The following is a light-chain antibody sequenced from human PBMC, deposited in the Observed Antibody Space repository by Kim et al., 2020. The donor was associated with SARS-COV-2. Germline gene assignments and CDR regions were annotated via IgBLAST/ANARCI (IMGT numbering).Light chain of an antibody. V-gene: IGKV3-11*01. Sequence: LSPGERATLSSRASQSVSSYLAWYQQKPGQAPRLLIYEASNRATGIPARFSGSGSGTDFTLTISSLEPEDFAIYYCQHRRNWPLTFGGGTKVEI. CDR3: QHRRNWPLT. CDR1: QSVSSY. CDR2: EAS. J-gene: IGKJ4*01.